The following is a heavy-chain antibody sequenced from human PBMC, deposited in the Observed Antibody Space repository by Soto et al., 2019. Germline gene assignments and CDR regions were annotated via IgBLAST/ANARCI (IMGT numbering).Heavy chain of an antibody. V-gene: IGHV4-39*01. D-gene: IGHD3-3*01. Sequence: NPSETLSLTCTVSGGSISSSSYYWGWIRQPPGKGLEWIGSIYYSGSTYYNPSLKSRVTISVDTSKNQFSLKLSSVTAADTAVYYCARLRLEWSPPYYYYYGMDVWGQGTTVTVSS. CDR3: ARLRLEWSPPYYYYYGMDV. CDR2: IYYSGST. J-gene: IGHJ6*02. CDR1: GGSISSSSYY.